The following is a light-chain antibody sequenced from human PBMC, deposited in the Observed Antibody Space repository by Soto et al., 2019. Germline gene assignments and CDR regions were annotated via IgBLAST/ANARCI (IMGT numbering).Light chain of an antibody. Sequence: EILLTQSPATLAVSPGEGATLSCRASQSVRDNLAWYQQKPGQAPRLLIYRASTRATGVPARFSGSGSGTEFTLTISSLEPEDFAVYYCQQRANWPATFGQGTKVEIK. V-gene: IGKV3-11*01. CDR2: RAS. CDR1: QSVRDN. J-gene: IGKJ1*01. CDR3: QQRANWPAT.